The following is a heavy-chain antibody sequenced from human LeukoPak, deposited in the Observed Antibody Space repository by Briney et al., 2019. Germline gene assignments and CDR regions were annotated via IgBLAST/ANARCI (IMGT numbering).Heavy chain of an antibody. CDR2: INHSGST. Sequence: SETLSLTCAVYGGSFSGYYWSWIRQPPGKGLEWIWEINHSGSTNYNPSLKSRVTISVDTSTNQSSLMLSSVPAADTAVYYCARVVVRDWAWFDPWGQGTLVTVSS. V-gene: IGHV4-34*01. CDR1: GGSFSGYY. J-gene: IGHJ5*02. CDR3: ARVVVRDWAWFDP. D-gene: IGHD3/OR15-3a*01.